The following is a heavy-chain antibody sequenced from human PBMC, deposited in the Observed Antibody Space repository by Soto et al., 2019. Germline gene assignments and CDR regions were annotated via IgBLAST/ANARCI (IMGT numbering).Heavy chain of an antibody. V-gene: IGHV1-18*01. D-gene: IGHD5-12*01. CDR2: ISAYNGNT. CDR1: GYTFTSYA. J-gene: IGHJ6*04. CDR3: ARESVGYADV. Sequence: ASVKVSCKASGYTFTSYAMHWVRQAPGQRLEWMGWISAYNGNTNYAQKLQGRVTMTTDTSTSTAYMELRSLRSDDTAVYYCARESVGYADVWGKGTTVTVSS.